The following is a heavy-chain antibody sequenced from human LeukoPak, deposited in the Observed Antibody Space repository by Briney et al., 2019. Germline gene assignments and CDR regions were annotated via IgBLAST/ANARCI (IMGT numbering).Heavy chain of an antibody. V-gene: IGHV4-61*02. Sequence: SETLSLTCTVSGGSISSSSYYWSWIRQPAGKGLEWIGRIYTSGSTNYNPSLKSRVTMSVDTSKNQFSLKLSSVTAADTAVYYCARDILTGYLAFDIWGQGTMVTVSS. CDR1: GGSISSSSYY. J-gene: IGHJ3*02. D-gene: IGHD3-9*01. CDR2: IYTSGST. CDR3: ARDILTGYLAFDI.